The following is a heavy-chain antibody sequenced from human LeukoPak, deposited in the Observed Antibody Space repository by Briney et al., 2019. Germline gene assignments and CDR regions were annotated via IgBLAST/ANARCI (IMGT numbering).Heavy chain of an antibody. CDR1: GYTFTSYG. V-gene: IGHV1-18*01. CDR3: ARYLPLNPGHYYDSSGYLFDY. D-gene: IGHD3-22*01. CDR2: ISAYNGNT. Sequence: WASVKVSCKASGYTFTSYGISWVRQAPGQGLEWMGWISAYNGNTNYAQKLQGRVTMTTDTSTSTAYMELRSLRSDDTAVYYCARYLPLNPGHYYDSSGYLFDYWGQGTLVTVSS. J-gene: IGHJ4*02.